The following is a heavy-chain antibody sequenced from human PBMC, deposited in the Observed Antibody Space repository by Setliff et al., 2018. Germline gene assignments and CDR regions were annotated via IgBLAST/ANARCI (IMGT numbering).Heavy chain of an antibody. CDR2: INPSGGST. V-gene: IGHV1-46*01. CDR1: GYTFTSYY. D-gene: IGHD1-26*01. CDR3: ARSLVGATYSVYFDY. Sequence: ASVKVSCKASGYTFTSYYMHWVRQAPGQGLEWMGIINPSGGSTSYAQKFQGRVTMTRDTSTSTVYMELSNLKASDTAIYYCARSLVGATYSVYFDYWGQGALVTVSS. J-gene: IGHJ4*02.